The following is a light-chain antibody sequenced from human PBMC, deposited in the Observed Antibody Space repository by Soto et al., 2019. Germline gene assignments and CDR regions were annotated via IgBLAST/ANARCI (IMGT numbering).Light chain of an antibody. V-gene: IGKV1-5*01. Sequence: DIQMTQSPSTLSASVGDRVTITCRTSQSISSWLAWYQQKPGKAPKLLIYDAPSLESGVPSRFSGSGSGTEFTLTISSLQPDDFATYYCQQYLSYPLTFGGGTKVEIK. CDR3: QQYLSYPLT. CDR2: DAP. J-gene: IGKJ4*01. CDR1: QSISSW.